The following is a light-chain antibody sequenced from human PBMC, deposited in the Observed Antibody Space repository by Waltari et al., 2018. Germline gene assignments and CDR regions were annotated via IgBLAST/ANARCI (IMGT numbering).Light chain of an antibody. V-gene: IGKV3-11*01. CDR1: QSVSSY. CDR2: DAS. J-gene: IGKJ1*01. Sequence: EIVLTQSPATLSLSPGERATLSCRASQSVSSYLAWYQQTPGQAPRLLIYDASNRATGIPARFSGSGSGTDFTLTINRLEPEDFAVYYCQQRSNRPPWTFGQGTRVEIK. CDR3: QQRSNRPPWT.